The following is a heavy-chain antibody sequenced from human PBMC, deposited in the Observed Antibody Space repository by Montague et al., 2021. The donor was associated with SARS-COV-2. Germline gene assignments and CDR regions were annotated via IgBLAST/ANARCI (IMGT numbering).Heavy chain of an antibody. J-gene: IGHJ3*02. CDR1: GGSISSSSYY. CDR2: IYYSGST. CDR3: ASPTYYYDSSGSDAFDI. V-gene: IGHV4-39*01. D-gene: IGHD3-22*01. Sequence: SETLSLTCTVSGGSISSSSYYWGWIRQPPGKGLLWSGSIYYSGSTYYNPSLKSRFTISVDTSKNQFSLKLSSVTAADTAVYYCASPTYYYDSSGSDAFDIWGQGTMVTVSS.